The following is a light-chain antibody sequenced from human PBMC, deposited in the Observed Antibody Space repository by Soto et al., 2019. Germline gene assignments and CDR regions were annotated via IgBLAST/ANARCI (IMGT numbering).Light chain of an antibody. CDR2: DVS. CDR3: SSYTSSSILGYV. Sequence: SVLTHPASVSGSPGLSITITCTGTSSDVGDYNYVSWYQQHPGKAPNLMIYDVSNRPSGVSNRFSGSKSGNTASLTISGLQAEDEADYYCSSYTSSSILGYVFGTGSKVTVL. V-gene: IGLV2-14*01. CDR1: SSDVGDYNY. J-gene: IGLJ1*01.